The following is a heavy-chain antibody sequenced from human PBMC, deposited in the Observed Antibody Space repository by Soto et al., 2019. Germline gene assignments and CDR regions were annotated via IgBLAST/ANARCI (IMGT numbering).Heavy chain of an antibody. CDR2: IYNSGST. V-gene: IGHV4-59*01. CDR3: ARGGSNWSGPYTDY. D-gene: IGHD3-3*01. Sequence: SETLSLTCTVSGGSISGYYWSWIRQPPGKGLEWIGYIYNSGSTNYNPSLKSRVTISADTSKNQFSLKLSSVTAADTAVYYCARGGSNWSGPYTDYWGQGTLVTVSS. CDR1: GGSISGYY. J-gene: IGHJ4*02.